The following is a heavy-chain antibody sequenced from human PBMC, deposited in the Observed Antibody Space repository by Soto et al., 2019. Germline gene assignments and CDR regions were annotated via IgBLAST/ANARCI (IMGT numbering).Heavy chain of an antibody. V-gene: IGHV4-59*02. CDR1: GGSVSSFF. J-gene: IGHJ4*02. CDR2: LYYGGST. CDR3: ARVRHGWTFFDY. Sequence: KTSETLSLTCTVSGGSVSSFFWSWIRQPPGRGLEWIGYLYYGGSTHYSPSLKSRVTISVDTSQNQFSLNLMSVTAADTAIYYCARVRHGWTFFDYWSQGTLVTVSS. D-gene: IGHD6-19*01.